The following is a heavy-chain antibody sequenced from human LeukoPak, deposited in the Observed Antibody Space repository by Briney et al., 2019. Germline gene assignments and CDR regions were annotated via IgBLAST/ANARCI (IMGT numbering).Heavy chain of an antibody. CDR3: ARDQFYRPYRGEAISFDY. D-gene: IGHD3-10*01. CDR1: GYIFTSYG. J-gene: IGHJ4*02. V-gene: IGHV1-18*01. CDR2: ISAYNGNT. Sequence: ASVKVSCKASGYIFTSYGITWVRQAPGQGLEWMGWISAYNGNTHYAQKLQGRVTMTTDTSTSTAYMDLRSLRSDDTAVYYCARDQFYRPYRGEAISFDYWGQGTLVTVSS.